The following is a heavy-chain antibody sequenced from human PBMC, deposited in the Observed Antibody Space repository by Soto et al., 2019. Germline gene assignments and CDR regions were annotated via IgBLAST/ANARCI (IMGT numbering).Heavy chain of an antibody. J-gene: IGHJ4*02. D-gene: IGHD6-13*01. CDR1: GGSISSYY. CDR2: IYFSGGT. V-gene: IGHV4-59*08. Sequence: PSETLSLTCTVSGGSISSYYWSWIRQPPGKGLEWIGYIYFSGGTNYNPSLKSRVTISVDTSKNQFSLKLSSVTAADTAVYYCGRESRSWYGSIWDYWGQGTLVTVPS. CDR3: GRESRSWYGSIWDY.